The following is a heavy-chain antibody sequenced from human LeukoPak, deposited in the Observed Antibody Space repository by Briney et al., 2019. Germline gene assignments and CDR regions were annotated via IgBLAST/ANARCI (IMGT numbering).Heavy chain of an antibody. CDR3: ATGIATAGTG. CDR2: ISYDGSNK. Sequence: GTSLRLSCAASGFTFICYAMHWVRPAPGQGVEWVAFISYDGSNKYYADSVKGRFTISRDNSKNTLYLQMYSLRAEDTAVYYCATGIATAGTGWGQGILVTVSS. J-gene: IGHJ4*02. V-gene: IGHV3-30-3*01. CDR1: GFTFICYA. D-gene: IGHD6-13*01.